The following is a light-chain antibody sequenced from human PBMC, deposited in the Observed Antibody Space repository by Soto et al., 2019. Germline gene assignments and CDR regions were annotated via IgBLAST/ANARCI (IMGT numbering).Light chain of an antibody. Sequence: QSVLTQPPSVSGSPGQSVAISCTGTSSDVGSYNRVSWYQQPPGTAPKLMIYDVNNRPSGVPDRFSGSKSGNTASLTISGLQAEDEADYYCSSYTISSTYVFGTGTQLTVL. CDR1: SSDVGSYNR. J-gene: IGLJ1*01. CDR2: DVN. V-gene: IGLV2-18*02. CDR3: SSYTISSTYV.